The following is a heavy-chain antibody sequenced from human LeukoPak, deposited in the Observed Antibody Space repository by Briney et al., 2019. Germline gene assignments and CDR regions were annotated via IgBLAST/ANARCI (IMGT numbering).Heavy chain of an antibody. CDR1: GYTFTSYY. CDR2: ISAYNGNT. J-gene: IGHJ5*02. V-gene: IGHV1-18*04. D-gene: IGHD3-22*01. CDR3: ARDRYYYDGSGYYNWFDP. Sequence: ASVTVSCKASGYTFTSYYMHWVRQAPGQGLEWMGWISAYNGNTNYAQKFQGRVTITADKSTSTAYMELGSLRSEDTAVYYCARDRYYYDGSGYYNWFDPWGQGTLVTVSS.